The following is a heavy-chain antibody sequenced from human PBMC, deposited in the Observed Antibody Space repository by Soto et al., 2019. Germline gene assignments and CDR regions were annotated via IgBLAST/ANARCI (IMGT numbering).Heavy chain of an antibody. J-gene: IGHJ4*02. CDR1: GYTFFSFW. CDR2: IDPGDSSA. Sequence: RESLKISCHGSGYTFFSFWIVWVRQVPGKGLEWVGRIDPGDSSATYSPTFQGHVTISADRSTRSAYLQWRSLRASDTAIYFCARRYCSRADCYSDSWGQGSLVTAPQ. D-gene: IGHD2-2*01. V-gene: IGHV5-10-1*01. CDR3: ARRYCSRADCYSDS.